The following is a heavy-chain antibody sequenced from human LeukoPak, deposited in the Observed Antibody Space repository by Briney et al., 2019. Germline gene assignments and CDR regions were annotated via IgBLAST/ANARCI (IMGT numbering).Heavy chain of an antibody. V-gene: IGHV1-18*01. CDR2: ISAYNGNT. CDR1: GYTFTSYG. J-gene: IGHJ4*02. Sequence: GASVKVSCKASGYTFTSYGINWVRQAPGQGLEWMGWISAYNGNTNYAQKLQGRVTMTTDTSTSTAYMELRSLRSDDTAVYYCARGAGSGYYYDSSGYYCRTPGKYYFDYWGQGTLVTVSS. CDR3: ARGAGSGYYYDSSGYYCRTPGKYYFDY. D-gene: IGHD3-22*01.